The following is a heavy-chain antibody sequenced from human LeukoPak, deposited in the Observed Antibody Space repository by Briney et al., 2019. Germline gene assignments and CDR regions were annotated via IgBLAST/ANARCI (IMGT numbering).Heavy chain of an antibody. CDR3: ALIAPPHN. V-gene: IGHV1-46*01. CDR1: GITFTSYY. D-gene: IGHD6-13*01. CDR2: INPSGTIT. Sequence: GASVKVSCKASGITFTSYYIHWVRQAPGRGLEWMGKINPSGTITTYAPKYQGRVTVTKDTSTNTVYMELSSLRSDDTAVYYCALIAPPHNWGQGTLVTVS. J-gene: IGHJ4*02.